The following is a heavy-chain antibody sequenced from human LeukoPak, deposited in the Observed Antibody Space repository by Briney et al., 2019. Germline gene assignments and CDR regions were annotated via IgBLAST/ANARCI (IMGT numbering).Heavy chain of an antibody. J-gene: IGHJ4*02. Sequence: ASVKVSCKASGYTFTSYYMHWVRQAPGQGLEWMGWISAYNGSTNYAQKLQGRVTMTTDTSTSTAYMELRSLRSDDTAVYYCAGGDDSSGFDYWGQGTLVTVSS. V-gene: IGHV1-18*04. CDR3: AGGDDSSGFDY. CDR1: GYTFTSYY. CDR2: ISAYNGST. D-gene: IGHD3-22*01.